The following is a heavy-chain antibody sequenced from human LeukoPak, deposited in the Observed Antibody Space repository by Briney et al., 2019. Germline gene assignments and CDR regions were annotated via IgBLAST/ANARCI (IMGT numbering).Heavy chain of an antibody. CDR2: ISYDGSNK. J-gene: IGHJ6*02. Sequence: GRSLRLFCAASGFTFSSYGMHWVRQAPGKGLEWVAVISYDGSNKYYADSVKGQFTISRDNSKNTLYLQMNSLRAEDTAVYYCAKEGYYYDSSGYNYYHGMDVWGQGTTVTVSS. CDR1: GFTFSSYG. CDR3: AKEGYYYDSSGYNYYHGMDV. D-gene: IGHD3-22*01. V-gene: IGHV3-30*18.